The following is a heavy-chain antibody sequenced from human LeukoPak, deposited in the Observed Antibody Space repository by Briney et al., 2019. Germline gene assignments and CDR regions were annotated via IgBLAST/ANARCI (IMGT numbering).Heavy chain of an antibody. CDR3: AIWLSYKIDSNGFLDY. CDR1: GFTFSDYY. J-gene: IGHJ4*02. V-gene: IGHV3-11*04. CDR2: ISGSGSAI. Sequence: GGSLRLSCAASGFTFSDYYMSWIRQAPGKGLEWVSYISGSGSAIYYADSVRGRFTISRDNAKNSLYLQMNSLRAEDTALYFCAIWLSYKIDSNGFLDYWGQGTLVTVSS. D-gene: IGHD3-22*01.